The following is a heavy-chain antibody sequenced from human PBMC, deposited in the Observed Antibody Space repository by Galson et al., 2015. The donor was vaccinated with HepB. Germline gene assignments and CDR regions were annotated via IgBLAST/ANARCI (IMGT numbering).Heavy chain of an antibody. CDR1: GYTFTGYY. CDR3: ARLSCSSTSCAFDY. J-gene: IGHJ4*02. CDR2: INPNSGGT. V-gene: IGHV1-2*02. Sequence: SVKVSCKASGYTFTGYYMHWVRQAPGQGLEWMGWINPNSGGTNYAQKFQGRVTMTRDTSISTAYMELSRLRSDDTAVYYCARLSCSSTSCAFDYWGQGTLVTVSS. D-gene: IGHD2-2*01.